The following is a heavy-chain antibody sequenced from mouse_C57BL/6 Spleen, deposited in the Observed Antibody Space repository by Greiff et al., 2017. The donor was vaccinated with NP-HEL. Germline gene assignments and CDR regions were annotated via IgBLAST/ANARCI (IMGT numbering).Heavy chain of an antibody. J-gene: IGHJ2*01. CDR1: GYAFSSSW. V-gene: IGHV1-82*01. CDR2: IYPGDGDT. Sequence: QVQLQQSGPELVKPGASVQISCKASGYAFSSSWMNWVKQRPGKGLEWIGRIYPGDGDTNYNGKFKGKATLTADKSSSTAYMQLSSPTSEDSAVYCCARKDYGSPLDYWGQGTTLTVSS. D-gene: IGHD1-1*01. CDR3: ARKDYGSPLDY.